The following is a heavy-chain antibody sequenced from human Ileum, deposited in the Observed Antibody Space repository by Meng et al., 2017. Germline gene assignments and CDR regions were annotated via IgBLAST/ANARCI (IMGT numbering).Heavy chain of an antibody. V-gene: IGHV4-4*02. Sequence: VNVQESGPGRVRPSGTLSLTCAVSGGSISSSNWWSWVRQPPGKGLEWIGEIYHSGSTNYNPSLKSRVTISVDKSKNQFSLKLSSVTAADTAVYYCARYILRWGYYFDYWGQGTLVTVSS. J-gene: IGHJ4*02. CDR3: ARYILRWGYYFDY. CDR1: GGSISSSNW. D-gene: IGHD4-23*01. CDR2: IYHSGST.